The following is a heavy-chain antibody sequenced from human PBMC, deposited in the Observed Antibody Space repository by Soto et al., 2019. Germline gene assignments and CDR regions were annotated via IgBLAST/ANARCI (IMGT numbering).Heavy chain of an antibody. Sequence: QITLKESGPTLVKPTQTLTLTFTFSGFSLTTSGEVVGWIRQPPGKALEWLALIYWDDDKRYSPSLKSRPTNTKDTSKNPVIPTMTTTDPADTATYFCAHRTTTVTSCFDTWGQGALGTVSS. CDR3: AHRTTTVTSCFDT. CDR2: IYWDDDK. CDR1: GFSLTTSGEV. D-gene: IGHD4-17*01. V-gene: IGHV2-5*02. J-gene: IGHJ5*02.